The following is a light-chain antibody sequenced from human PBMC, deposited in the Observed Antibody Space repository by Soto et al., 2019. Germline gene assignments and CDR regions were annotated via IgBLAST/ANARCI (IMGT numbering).Light chain of an antibody. CDR2: EGS. J-gene: IGLJ2*01. CDR3: CSYAGSSTYVV. CDR1: SSDVGSYNL. V-gene: IGLV2-23*01. Sequence: QSVLTQPASVSGSPGQSITISCTGTSSDVGSYNLVSWYQQHPGKAPKLMIYEGSKRLSGVSNRFSGSKSGNTASLTISGLQAEDEADYYCCSYAGSSTYVVFGGGTKLTVL.